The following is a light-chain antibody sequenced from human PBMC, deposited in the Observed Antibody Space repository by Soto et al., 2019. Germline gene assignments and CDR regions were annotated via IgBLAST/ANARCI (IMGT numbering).Light chain of an antibody. V-gene: IGLV1-44*01. J-gene: IGLJ3*02. Sequence: QSVLTQPPSASATPGQRVIISCSGSSSNIGKNAVKWYQQFPGTAPKLLIHSDDQRPSGVPDRFSGSKSGTSASLTISGLQSEDEAHYYCGAWDDSLGGLVFGGGTK. CDR2: SDD. CDR1: SSNIGKNA. CDR3: GAWDDSLGGLV.